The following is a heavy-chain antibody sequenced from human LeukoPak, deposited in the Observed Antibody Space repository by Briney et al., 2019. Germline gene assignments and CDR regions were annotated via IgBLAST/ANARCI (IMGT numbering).Heavy chain of an antibody. D-gene: IGHD3-10*01. J-gene: IGHJ6*02. V-gene: IGHV3-23*01. CDR1: GFTFSTYA. Sequence: GGSLRLSCAASGFTFSTYAMSWVRQAPGKGLEWVSGLSGSGGSTNYADSVKGRFTISRDNSKNTLYLQMLSLRAEDTAVYYCAKELKQYFGSGTYYIPYYGMDVWGQGTTVTVSS. CDR3: AKELKQYFGSGTYYIPYYGMDV. CDR2: LSGSGGST.